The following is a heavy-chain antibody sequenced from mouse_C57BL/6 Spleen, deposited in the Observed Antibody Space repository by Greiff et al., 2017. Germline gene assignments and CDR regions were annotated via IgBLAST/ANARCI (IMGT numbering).Heavy chain of an antibody. CDR1: GYTFTSYW. CDR2: IDPSDSYT. J-gene: IGHJ2*01. V-gene: IGHV1-69*01. Sequence: QVQLQQPGAELVMPGASVKLSCKASGYTFTSYWMHWVKQRPGPGLEWIGEIDPSDSYTNYNQKFKGKSTLTVDKSSSTAYMQLSSLTSEDSAVYYCAREGDYWGQGTTLTVSS. CDR3: AREGDY.